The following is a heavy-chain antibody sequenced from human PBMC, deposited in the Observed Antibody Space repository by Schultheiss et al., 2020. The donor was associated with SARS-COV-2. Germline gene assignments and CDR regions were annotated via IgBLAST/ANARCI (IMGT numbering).Heavy chain of an antibody. J-gene: IGHJ6*02. V-gene: IGHV5-51*01. D-gene: IGHD3-22*01. Sequence: GESLKISCQGSGYTFNIYWIGWVRQTPGKGLEWMGIIYPRDSDTRYSPSFEGQVTISVDQSIDTAYLQWNSLKPSDTAIYYCARQPNYYERNHALDVWGQGTTVTVSS. CDR3: ARQPNYYERNHALDV. CDR2: IYPRDSDT. CDR1: GYTFNIYW.